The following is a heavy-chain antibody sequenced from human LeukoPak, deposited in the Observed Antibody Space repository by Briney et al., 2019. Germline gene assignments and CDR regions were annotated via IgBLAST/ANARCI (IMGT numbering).Heavy chain of an antibody. CDR1: GGSIGSSSYY. CDR2: IYYSEST. CDR3: ARTAGYCSGGTCVDS. J-gene: IGHJ4*02. D-gene: IGHD2-15*01. V-gene: IGHV4-39*01. Sequence: KPSETLSLTCSVSGGSIGSSSYYWGWIRQPPGKGLEWIGSIYYSESTYYNPSLKSRLTIAADTSKNQFSLRLSSVTAADTAVYYCARTAGYCSGGTCVDSWGQGTLITVSS.